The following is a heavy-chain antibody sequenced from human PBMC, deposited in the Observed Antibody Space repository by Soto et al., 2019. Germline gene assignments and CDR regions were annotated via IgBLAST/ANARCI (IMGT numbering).Heavy chain of an antibody. CDR1: GCTFSSYT. Sequence: GASVKVSCKASGCTFSSYTISWVRQAPGQGLEWMGRIIPILGIANYAKKFQGRVTITADKSTSTADMELRSLRSEDTAVYYCARGKGSGPRNYEGDWFDPWGKGPVVT. V-gene: IGHV1-69*02. CDR2: IIPILGIA. D-gene: IGHD4-4*01. CDR3: ARGKGSGPRNYEGDWFDP. J-gene: IGHJ5*02.